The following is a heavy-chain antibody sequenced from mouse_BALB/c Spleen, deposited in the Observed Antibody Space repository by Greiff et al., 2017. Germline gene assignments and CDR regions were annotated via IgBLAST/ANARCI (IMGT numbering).Heavy chain of an antibody. Sequence: VQLQQPGAELVRPGASVTLSCKASGYTFTSYWINWVKQRPGQGLEWIGNIYPSDSYTNYNQKFKDKATLTVDKSSSTAYMQLSSPTSEDSAVYYCTRSHDLCFAYWGQGTLVTVSA. J-gene: IGHJ3*01. V-gene: IGHV1-69*02. CDR1: GYTFTSYW. D-gene: IGHD2-4*01. CDR3: TRSHDLCFAY. CDR2: IYPSDSYT.